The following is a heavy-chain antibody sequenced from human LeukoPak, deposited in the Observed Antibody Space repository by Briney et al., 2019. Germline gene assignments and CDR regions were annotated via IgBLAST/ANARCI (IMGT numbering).Heavy chain of an antibody. Sequence: ASVKVSCKASGYTFTSYGISWVRQAPGQGLEWMGWISAYNGSTNYAQKLQGRVTMTTDTSTSTAYMELRSLRSDDTAVYYCARVGGSGWSNYYYYYMDVWGKGTTVTVSS. D-gene: IGHD6-19*01. J-gene: IGHJ6*03. V-gene: IGHV1-18*01. CDR3: ARVGGSGWSNYYYYYMDV. CDR1: GYTFTSYG. CDR2: ISAYNGST.